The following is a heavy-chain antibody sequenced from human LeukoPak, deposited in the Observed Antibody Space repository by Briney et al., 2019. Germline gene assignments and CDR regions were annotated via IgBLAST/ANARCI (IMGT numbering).Heavy chain of an antibody. CDR2: IWYTGDLK. CDR3: ARASGSNHNHLDY. Sequence: GGSLRLSCVASGFTLSSNGMHWVRQAPGKGLEWVSIIWYTGDLKYYSDSVKGRFTISRGTSKDTLYLQMDSLRAEDTAVYYCARASGSNHNHLDYWGQGTLVTVSS. D-gene: IGHD1-14*01. V-gene: IGHV3-33*01. CDR1: GFTLSSNG. J-gene: IGHJ4*02.